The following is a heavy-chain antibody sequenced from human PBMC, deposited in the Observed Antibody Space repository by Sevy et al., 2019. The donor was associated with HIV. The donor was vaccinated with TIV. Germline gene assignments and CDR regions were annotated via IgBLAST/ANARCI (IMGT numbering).Heavy chain of an antibody. CDR3: ARDRLGITISAEWGGGMDV. CDR2: IRYDGSNK. CDR1: GFTLSSYD. J-gene: IGHJ6*02. V-gene: IGHV3-33*01. D-gene: IGHD3-3*01. Sequence: GESLKISCAASGFTLSSYDMHWVRQAPGKGLEWVAVIRYDGSNKYYADSVKGRFTISRDNSKNTLYLQMNSQRAEDTAVYYCARDRLGITISAEWGGGMDVWGQGTTVTVSS.